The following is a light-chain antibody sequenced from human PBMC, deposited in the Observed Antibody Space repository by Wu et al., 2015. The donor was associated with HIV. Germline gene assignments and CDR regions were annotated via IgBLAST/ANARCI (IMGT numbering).Light chain of an antibody. V-gene: IGKV1-9*01. CDR3: QQLNGYPFT. CDR2: AAS. Sequence: DIQLTQSPSFLSVSVGDRVTITCRASQGISTYLAWYQQKPGKAPKLLIYAASTLHFGVPSRFSGSGSGTEFTLTISSLQPEDFATYYCQQLNGYPFTFGGGTKVEIK. J-gene: IGKJ4*01. CDR1: QGISTY.